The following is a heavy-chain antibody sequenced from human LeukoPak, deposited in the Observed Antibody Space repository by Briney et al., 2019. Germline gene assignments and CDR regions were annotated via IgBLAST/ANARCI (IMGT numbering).Heavy chain of an antibody. CDR2: IYYSGST. J-gene: IGHJ4*02. Sequence: SETLSLTCTVSGGSISSSSYYWGWIRQPPGKGLEWIGSIYYSGSTYYNPSLKSRVTISVDTSKNQFSLKLSSVTAADTAVYYCARHFPDPLLGELSLMFNYWGQGTLVTVSS. CDR1: GGSISSSSYY. CDR3: ARHFPDPLLGELSLMFNY. D-gene: IGHD3-16*02. V-gene: IGHV4-39*01.